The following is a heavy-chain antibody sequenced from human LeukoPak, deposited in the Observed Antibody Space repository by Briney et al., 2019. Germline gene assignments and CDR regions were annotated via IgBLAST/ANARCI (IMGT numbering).Heavy chain of an antibody. J-gene: IGHJ4*02. CDR2: ITNDGSRQ. V-gene: IGHV3-33*05. CDR3: ARDRSYYYDSSGHKFDY. D-gene: IGHD3-22*01. CDR1: IFVFSEYY. Sequence: GGSLRLSCEPSIFVFSEYYMHWVRLAPGKGLEWLAVITNDGSRQFYADSVKGRFTISRDNAKNSLYLQMNSLRAEDTAVYYCARDRSYYYDSSGHKFDYWGQGTLVTVSS.